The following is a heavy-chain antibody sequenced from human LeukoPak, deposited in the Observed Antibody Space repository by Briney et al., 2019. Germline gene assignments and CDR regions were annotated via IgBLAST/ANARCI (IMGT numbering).Heavy chain of an antibody. J-gene: IGHJ4*02. Sequence: SETLSLTCTVSGGSISSYYWSWIRQPPGRGLEWIGYIYYSGSTYYNPSLKSRVTISVDTSKNQFSLKLSSVTAADTAVYYCARRAVTFYFDYWGQGTLVTVSS. CDR2: IYYSGST. CDR3: ARRAVTFYFDY. CDR1: GGSISSYY. D-gene: IGHD4-11*01. V-gene: IGHV4-59*12.